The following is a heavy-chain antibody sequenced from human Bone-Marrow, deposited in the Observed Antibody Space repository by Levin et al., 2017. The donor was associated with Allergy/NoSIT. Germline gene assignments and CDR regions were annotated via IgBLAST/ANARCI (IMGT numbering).Heavy chain of an antibody. Sequence: GGSLRLSCAASGFTFSNYWMHWVRQPSGKGLVWVSRIDVDGSSTTYADSVKGRFTISRDNATNTVYLQMNSLRAEDTAVYYCARGWTELWPSEYWGQGTLVTVSS. CDR3: ARGWTELWPSEY. J-gene: IGHJ4*02. CDR2: IDVDGSST. D-gene: IGHD5-18*01. CDR1: GFTFSNYW. V-gene: IGHV3-74*03.